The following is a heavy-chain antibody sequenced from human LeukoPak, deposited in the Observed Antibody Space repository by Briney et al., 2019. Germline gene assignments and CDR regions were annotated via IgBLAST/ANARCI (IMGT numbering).Heavy chain of an antibody. Sequence: GGSLRLSCEVSGLIFSTYWMTWVRQAPGKGLEWVATITRDGNEKYYVDSVKGRFTISRDNAKDSLCLQMNSLRAEDTAVYYCARDHKGLEFWGRGTTVTVFS. CDR1: GLIFSTYW. CDR3: ARDHKGLEF. CDR2: ITRDGNEK. V-gene: IGHV3-7*03. J-gene: IGHJ6*02.